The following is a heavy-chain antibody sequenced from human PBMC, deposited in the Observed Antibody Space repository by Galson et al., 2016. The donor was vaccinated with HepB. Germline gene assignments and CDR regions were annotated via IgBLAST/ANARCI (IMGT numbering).Heavy chain of an antibody. V-gene: IGHV3-23*01. CDR2: ISHSGGTT. CDR1: EFTFSSYA. D-gene: IGHD6-13*01. J-gene: IGHJ4*02. CDR3: AKALWVRQQLAYYFDY. Sequence: SLRLSCAASEFTFSSYAMAWVRQAPGKGLEWVSGISHSGGTTYYADSVKGRFTVSRDNSKTTLYLQMSSQRPEDTAVYYCAKALWVRQQLAYYFDYWGQGTLVTVSS.